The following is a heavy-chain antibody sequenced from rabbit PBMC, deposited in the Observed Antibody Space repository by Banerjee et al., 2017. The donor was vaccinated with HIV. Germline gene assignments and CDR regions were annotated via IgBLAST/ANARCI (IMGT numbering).Heavy chain of an antibody. CDR1: GFSLSTYS. J-gene: IGHJ4*01. CDR2: ISTGGNA. Sequence: QEQLKETGGGLVQPGGSLTLTCTVSGFSLSTYSMNWVRQAPGKGLEYIGWISTGGNAYYASWAKGRFTISKTSTTVDLKMTSLTAADTATYFCARGDATYGYASNLWGQGTLVTVS. CDR3: ARGDATYGYASNL. D-gene: IGHD6-1*01. V-gene: IGHV1S17*01.